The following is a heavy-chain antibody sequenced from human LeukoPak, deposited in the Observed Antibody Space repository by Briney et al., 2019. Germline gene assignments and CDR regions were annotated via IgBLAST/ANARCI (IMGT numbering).Heavy chain of an antibody. J-gene: IGHJ4*02. CDR1: GFTFTSSA. CDR2: IVVGSGNT. V-gene: IGHV1-58*01. Sequence: SVKVSCKASGFTFTSSAVQWVRQARGQRLEWIGWIVVGSGNTNYAQKFQGRVTITADESTSTAYMELSSLRSEDTAVYYCARWDSSGQYYFDYWGQGTLVTVSS. D-gene: IGHD3-22*01. CDR3: ARWDSSGQYYFDY.